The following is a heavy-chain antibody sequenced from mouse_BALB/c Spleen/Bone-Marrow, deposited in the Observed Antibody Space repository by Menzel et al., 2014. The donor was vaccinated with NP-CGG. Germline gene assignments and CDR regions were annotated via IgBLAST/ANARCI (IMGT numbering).Heavy chain of an antibody. Sequence: AQLQQFGPELVKPGASVKIFCKASGYSFTGFFMNRVILSHGKSLEWIGRINPYNGDSFYNQKFKGKATLTVDKSSSTAHMDLQGLASEDSAVYYCARVTKDCYFDVWCAGTTVTVTS. V-gene: IGHV1-20*02. J-gene: IGHJ1*01. CDR1: GYSFTGFF. CDR3: ARVTKDCYFDV. CDR2: INPYNGDS. D-gene: IGHD2-12*01.